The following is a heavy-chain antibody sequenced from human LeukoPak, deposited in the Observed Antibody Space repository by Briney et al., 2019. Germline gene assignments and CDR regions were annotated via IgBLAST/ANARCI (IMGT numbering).Heavy chain of an antibody. V-gene: IGHV4-59*08. D-gene: IGHD3-16*01. CDR2: VYNSGDT. Sequence: KTSETLSLTCTVSGGSTSSDYWSWIRQSPGKGLERVGYVYNSGDTGKNPSLKSRVTILLDTSKNQCSLKLTSVSAADTAVYYCARLKLGAYFDLWGRGTLVTVSS. J-gene: IGHJ2*01. CDR3: ARLKLGAYFDL. CDR1: GGSTSSDY.